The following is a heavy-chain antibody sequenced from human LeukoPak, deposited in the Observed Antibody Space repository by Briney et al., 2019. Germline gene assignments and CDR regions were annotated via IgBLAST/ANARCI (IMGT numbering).Heavy chain of an antibody. J-gene: IGHJ3*02. V-gene: IGHV3-30*02. CDR2: IRYDGSNK. CDR1: GFTFSSYG. Sequence: GGSLRLSCAASGFTFSSYGMHWVRQAPGKGLEWVAFIRYDGSNKYYADSVKGRFTISRDNSKNTLYLQMNSLRAEDTAVYYCAKETAAYYAFDIWGQGTMVTVSS. CDR3: AKETAAYYAFDI. D-gene: IGHD2-2*01.